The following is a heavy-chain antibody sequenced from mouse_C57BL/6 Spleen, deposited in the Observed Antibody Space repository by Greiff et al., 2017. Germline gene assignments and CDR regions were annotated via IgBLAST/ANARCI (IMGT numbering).Heavy chain of an antibody. J-gene: IGHJ1*03. Sequence: EVKLMESGPGLVKPSQSLSLTCSVTGYSITSGYYWNWIRQFPGNKLEWMGYISYDGSNNYNPSLKNRISITRDTSKNQFFLKLNSVTTEDTATYYCASLGRRWYFDVWGTGTTVTVSS. CDR1: GYSITSGYY. V-gene: IGHV3-6*01. CDR2: ISYDGSN. D-gene: IGHD4-1*01. CDR3: ASLGRRWYFDV.